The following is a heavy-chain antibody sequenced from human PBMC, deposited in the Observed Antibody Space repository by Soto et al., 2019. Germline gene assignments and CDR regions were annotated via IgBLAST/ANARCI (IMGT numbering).Heavy chain of an antibody. D-gene: IGHD4-17*01. CDR2: IYHSGST. Sequence: QVQLQESGPGLVKPSGTLSLTCAVSGGSISSSNWWSWVRQPPGKGLEWIGEIYHSGSTNYNPSRKSSVPMSVDKAKNQFSLKLSSVPAADTAVYSCAGSDAVTTQKDYWGQGTLVTVSS. CDR1: GGSISSSNW. V-gene: IGHV4-4*02. CDR3: AGSDAVTTQKDY. J-gene: IGHJ4*02.